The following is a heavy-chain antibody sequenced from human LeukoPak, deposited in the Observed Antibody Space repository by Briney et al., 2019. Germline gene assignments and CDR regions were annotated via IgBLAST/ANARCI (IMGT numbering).Heavy chain of an antibody. D-gene: IGHD6-19*01. CDR2: INANSVTT. Sequence: GGSLRLSCAASGFAFSFYAMSWLRQPPGKGLEWVSTINANSVTTSYAASVRGRFTISRDNSKNTLYLQVNTLRANDTATYYCAKPVSGGLAVTADWFPPWGQGTLVVVSS. V-gene: IGHV3-23*01. CDR1: GFAFSFYA. J-gene: IGHJ5*01. CDR3: AKPVSGGLAVTADWFPP.